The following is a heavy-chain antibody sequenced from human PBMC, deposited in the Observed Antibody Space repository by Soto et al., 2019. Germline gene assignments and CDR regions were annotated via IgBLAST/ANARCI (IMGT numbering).Heavy chain of an antibody. CDR3: ARVGPSARDGYNSVAIQPPDY. CDR1: GGTFSSYT. D-gene: IGHD5-12*01. Sequence: SVKVSCKASGGTFSSYTISWVRQAPGQGLEWMGRIIPILGIANYAQKFQGRVTITADKSTSTAYMELNSLRAEDTAVYYCARVGPSARDGYNSVAIQPPDYWGQGTLVTVSS. J-gene: IGHJ4*02. CDR2: IIPILGIA. V-gene: IGHV1-69*02.